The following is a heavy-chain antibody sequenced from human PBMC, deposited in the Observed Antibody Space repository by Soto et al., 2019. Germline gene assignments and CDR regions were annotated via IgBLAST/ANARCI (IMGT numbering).Heavy chain of an antibody. CDR3: ARASTIFGVVSPYYYYGMDV. Sequence: GASVKVSCKTSGYTFSNYDINWVRQATGQGLEWMGWMNPYSGNTGYAEKFQGRVTLTRNTSIATAYMELSSLRSEDTAVYYCARASTIFGVVSPYYYYGMDVWGQGTTVTVSS. CDR2: MNPYSGNT. D-gene: IGHD3-3*01. V-gene: IGHV1-8*01. CDR1: GYTFSNYD. J-gene: IGHJ6*02.